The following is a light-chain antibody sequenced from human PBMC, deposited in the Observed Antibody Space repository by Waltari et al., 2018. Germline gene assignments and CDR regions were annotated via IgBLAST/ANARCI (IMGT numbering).Light chain of an antibody. Sequence: DIQMTQSPSTLSASVGDRDTITCRASQSISDWLAWYQQKPGKAPKLLIYKASSLEGGVPSRFSGSGSGTEFTLTISSLQPDDFATYYCQQSYSYWTFGQGTKVEIK. V-gene: IGKV1-5*03. J-gene: IGKJ1*01. CDR3: QQSYSYWT. CDR1: QSISDW. CDR2: KAS.